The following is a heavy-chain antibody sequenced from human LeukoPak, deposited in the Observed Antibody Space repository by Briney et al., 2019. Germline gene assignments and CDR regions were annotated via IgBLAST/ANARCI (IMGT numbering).Heavy chain of an antibody. CDR3: ARDSYYGSGSFDY. V-gene: IGHV4-61*08. D-gene: IGHD3-10*01. CDR1: GDSISSGGYY. Sequence: SQTLSLTCAVSGDSISSGGYYWSWIRQPPGKGLEWIGYVSYSGSTNYNPSLKSRVTISVDTSKNQFSLKLSSVTAADTTVYYCARDSYYGSGSFDYWGQGTLVTVSS. CDR2: VSYSGST. J-gene: IGHJ4*02.